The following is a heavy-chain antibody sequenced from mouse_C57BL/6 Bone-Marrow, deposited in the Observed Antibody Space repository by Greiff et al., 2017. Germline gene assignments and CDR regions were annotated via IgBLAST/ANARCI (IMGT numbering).Heavy chain of an antibody. J-gene: IGHJ3*01. CDR1: GYTFTSYW. V-gene: IGHV1-64*01. CDR3: ANDGRLRRPWFAY. Sequence: VQLQQPGAELVKPGASVKLSCKASGYTFTSYWMHWVKQRPGQGLEWIGMIHPNSGSTNYNEKFKSKATLTVDKSSSTAYMQLSSLTSEDSAVYYCANDGRLRRPWFAYWRQGTLVTVSA. D-gene: IGHD2-4*01. CDR2: IHPNSGST.